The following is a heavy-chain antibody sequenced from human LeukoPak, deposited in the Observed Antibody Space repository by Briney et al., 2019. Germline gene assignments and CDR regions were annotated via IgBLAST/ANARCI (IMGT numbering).Heavy chain of an antibody. CDR3: AREHFLAVAGTLEYYFDY. V-gene: IGHV4-39*07. J-gene: IGHJ4*02. D-gene: IGHD6-19*01. CDR1: GGSISSSSYY. Sequence: PSETLSLTCTVSGGSISSSSYYWGWIRQPPGKGLEWIGSIYYSGSTYYNPSLKSRVTISVDTSKNQFSLKLSSVTAADTAVYYCAREHFLAVAGTLEYYFDYWGQGTLVIVSS. CDR2: IYYSGST.